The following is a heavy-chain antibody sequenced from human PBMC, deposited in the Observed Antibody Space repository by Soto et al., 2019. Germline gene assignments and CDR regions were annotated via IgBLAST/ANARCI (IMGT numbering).Heavy chain of an antibody. J-gene: IGHJ4*02. D-gene: IGHD6-19*01. CDR1: GFTFSSYW. Sequence: PGGSLRLSCAASGFTFSSYWMSWVRQAPGKGLEWVANIKQDGSEKYYVDSVKGRFTISRDNAKNSLYLQMNSLRAEDTAVYYCARVNSGWYRAGYFDYWGQGTLVTVSS. V-gene: IGHV3-7*01. CDR3: ARVNSGWYRAGYFDY. CDR2: IKQDGSEK.